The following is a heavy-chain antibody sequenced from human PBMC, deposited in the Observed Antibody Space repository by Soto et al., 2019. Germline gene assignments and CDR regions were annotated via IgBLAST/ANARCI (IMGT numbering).Heavy chain of an antibody. D-gene: IGHD6-19*01. J-gene: IGHJ6*02. Sequence: GGSLRLSCAASGFTFSSYAMSWVRQAPGKGLERVSAISGSGGSTYYADSVKGRFTISRDNSKNTLYLQMNSLRAEDTAVYYCALLEGYSSGWYYYYGMDVWGQGTTVTVSS. V-gene: IGHV3-23*01. CDR1: GFTFSSYA. CDR3: ALLEGYSSGWYYYYGMDV. CDR2: ISGSGGST.